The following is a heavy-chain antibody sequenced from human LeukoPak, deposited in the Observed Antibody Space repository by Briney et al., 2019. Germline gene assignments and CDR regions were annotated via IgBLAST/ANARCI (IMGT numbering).Heavy chain of an antibody. Sequence: GGSPRPSCAASGFTFSSYSMNGVRQAPGKGLEGVSSIRSSSSYIYYADSVKGRFTISKDKAKNSLYLQMNSLRAEDTAVYYCARDCSGGSCYFAFDYWGQGTLVTVSS. V-gene: IGHV3-21*01. CDR2: IRSSSSYI. J-gene: IGHJ4*02. D-gene: IGHD2-15*01. CDR1: GFTFSSYS. CDR3: ARDCSGGSCYFAFDY.